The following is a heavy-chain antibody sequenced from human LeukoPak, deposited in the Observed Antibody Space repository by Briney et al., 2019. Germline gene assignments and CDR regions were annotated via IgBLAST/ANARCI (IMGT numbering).Heavy chain of an antibody. CDR1: GFTFSSYS. CDR3: ARTSVSFGRFDF. D-gene: IGHD3-10*01. J-gene: IGHJ4*02. V-gene: IGHV3-21*01. CDR2: ISSSSSYI. Sequence: GGSLRLSCAASGFTFSSYSMNWVRQAPGKGLEWVSSISSSSSYIYYADSVKGRLTISRDNAKNSLYLQMNSLRAEDTAVYYCARTSVSFGRFDFWGQGTLVTVSS.